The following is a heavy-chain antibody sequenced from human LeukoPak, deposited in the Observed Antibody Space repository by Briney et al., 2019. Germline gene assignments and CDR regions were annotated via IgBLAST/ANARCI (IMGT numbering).Heavy chain of an antibody. Sequence: GGSLRLSCAAYGFTFTNYSLTWVRQAPGKGLEWVANINQDGGTEYYVDSMKGRFTISRDNAKNIVYLQINSLRAEDTAVYFCARHTLWRFDYWGQGDLVTVSS. CDR1: GFTFTNYS. D-gene: IGHD1-1*01. V-gene: IGHV3-7*01. J-gene: IGHJ4*02. CDR2: INQDGGTE. CDR3: ARHTLWRFDY.